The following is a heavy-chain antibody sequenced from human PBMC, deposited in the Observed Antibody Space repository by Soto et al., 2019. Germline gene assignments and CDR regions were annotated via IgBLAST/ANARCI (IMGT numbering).Heavy chain of an antibody. Sequence: PSETLSLTCAVYGGSFSGYYWSWIRQPPGKGLEWIGEINHSGSTNYNPSLKSRVTISVDTSKNQFSLKLSSVTAADTAVYYCARGARRGGLVDFRSGFENYYYYYYMDVWGKGTTVTVSS. J-gene: IGHJ6*03. D-gene: IGHD3-3*01. CDR1: GGSFSGYY. CDR2: INHSGST. CDR3: ARGARRGGLVDFRSGFENYYYYYYMDV. V-gene: IGHV4-34*01.